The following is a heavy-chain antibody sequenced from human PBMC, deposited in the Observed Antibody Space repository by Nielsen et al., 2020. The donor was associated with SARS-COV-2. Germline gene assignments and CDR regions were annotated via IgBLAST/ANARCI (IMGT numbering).Heavy chain of an antibody. Sequence: SVKVSCKASGGTFSSYAISWVRQAPGQGLEWMGRIIPILGIANYAQKFQGRVTITADKSTSTAYMELSSLRSEDTAVYYCAREVIRGYCSGGSCYSYYGMDVWGQGTTVTVSS. CDR1: GGTFSSYA. J-gene: IGHJ6*02. CDR2: IIPILGIA. V-gene: IGHV1-69*04. CDR3: AREVIRGYCSGGSCYSYYGMDV. D-gene: IGHD2-15*01.